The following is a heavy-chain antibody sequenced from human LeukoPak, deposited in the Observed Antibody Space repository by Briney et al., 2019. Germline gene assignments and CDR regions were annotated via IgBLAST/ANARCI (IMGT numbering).Heavy chain of an antibody. CDR2: INSDGSST. CDR3: ARGVGYCSSTSCYWWFDP. CDR1: GSTFSSYW. D-gene: IGHD2-2*01. V-gene: IGHV3-74*01. J-gene: IGHJ5*02. Sequence: GGSLRLSCAASGSTFSSYWMHWVRQAPGKGLVWVSRINSDGSSTSYADSVKGRFTISRDNAKNTLYLQMNSLRAEDTAVYYCARGVGYCSSTSCYWWFDPWGQGTLVTVSS.